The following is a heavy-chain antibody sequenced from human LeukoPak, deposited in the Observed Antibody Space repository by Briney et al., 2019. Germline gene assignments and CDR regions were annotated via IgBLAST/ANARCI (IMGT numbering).Heavy chain of an antibody. V-gene: IGHV2-5*01. CDR1: GFSLSTSGVG. CDR2: IYWNDDK. Sequence: SGPTLVKPTQTLTLTCTFSGFSLSTSGVGVGWIRQPPGKALEWLALIYWNDDKRYSPSLKSRLTITKDTSKNQVVLTMTNMDPVDTATYYCVHRLSSSRNNWFDSWGQGTLVTVSS. CDR3: VHRLSSSRNNWFDS. J-gene: IGHJ5*01. D-gene: IGHD6-13*01.